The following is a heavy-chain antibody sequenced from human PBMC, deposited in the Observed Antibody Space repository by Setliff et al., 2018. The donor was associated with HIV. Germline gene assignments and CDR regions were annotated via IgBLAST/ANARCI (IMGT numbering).Heavy chain of an antibody. J-gene: IGHJ3*02. V-gene: IGHV3-30*04. Sequence: GGSLRLSCAASGFSLRTYALHWVRQAPGKGLEWVAFISSDGRDRKFADSVKGRFTISRDNSRNTVNVQMDSLRIEDTAVYYCARVRGGSYVFDIWGQGTMVTVSS. CDR3: ARVRGGSYVFDI. CDR1: GFSLRTYA. CDR2: ISSDGRDR. D-gene: IGHD1-26*01.